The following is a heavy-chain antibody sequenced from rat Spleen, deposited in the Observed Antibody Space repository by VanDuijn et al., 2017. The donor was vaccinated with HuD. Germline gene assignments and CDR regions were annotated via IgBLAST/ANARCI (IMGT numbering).Heavy chain of an antibody. CDR1: GFTFSSFA. V-gene: IGHV5-25*01. CDR3: ARQNYFDY. J-gene: IGHJ2*01. Sequence: EVQLVESGGGLVQPGRSLKLSCAASGFTFSSFAMAWVRQAPKKGLEWVATITSGGSNTYYPDSVKGRFTISRDNAKSTLYLQMDSLRSDDTATYYCARQNYFDYWGQGVMVTVSS. CDR2: ITSGGSNT.